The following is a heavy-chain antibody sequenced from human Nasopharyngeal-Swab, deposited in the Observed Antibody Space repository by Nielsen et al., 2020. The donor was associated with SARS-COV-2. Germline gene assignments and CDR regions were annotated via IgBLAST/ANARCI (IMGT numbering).Heavy chain of an antibody. CDR3: ARGITTLYYYYYMDV. J-gene: IGHJ6*03. CDR2: IYHSGDT. D-gene: IGHD3-10*01. V-gene: IGHV4-38-2*02. Sequence: WIRQPPGKGLEWIGSIYHSGDTYYNPSLKSRVTISVDTSKNQFSLKLSSVTAADTAVYYCARGITTLYYYYYMDVWGKGTAVTVSS.